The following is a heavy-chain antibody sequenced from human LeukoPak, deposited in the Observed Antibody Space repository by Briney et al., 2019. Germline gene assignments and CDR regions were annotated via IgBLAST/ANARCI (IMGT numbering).Heavy chain of an antibody. D-gene: IGHD2-2*01. Sequence: GGSLRLSCAASGFTFSSYAMSWVGQARGKGLEWVSAISGSGGSTYYADSVKGRFTISRDNSKNTLYLQMNSLRAEDTAVYYCAKGAGLEGYCSSTSCHDFDYWGQGTLVTVSS. CDR3: AKGAGLEGYCSSTSCHDFDY. CDR1: GFTFSSYA. CDR2: ISGSGGST. V-gene: IGHV3-23*01. J-gene: IGHJ4*02.